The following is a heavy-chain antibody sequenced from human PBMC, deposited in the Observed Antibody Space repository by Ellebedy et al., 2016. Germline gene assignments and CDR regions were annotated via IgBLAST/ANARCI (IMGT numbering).Heavy chain of an antibody. Sequence: GESLKISXAASGFTFSSFAMTWVRQAPGKGLEWVANIKQDGSEKYYVDSVKGRFTISRDNDKKSLYLQMSSLRAEDTAVYYCARDTRTYFYGSGSHYLSDYWGQGTLVTVSS. D-gene: IGHD3-10*01. CDR1: GFTFSSFA. CDR3: ARDTRTYFYGSGSHYLSDY. J-gene: IGHJ4*02. V-gene: IGHV3-7*01. CDR2: IKQDGSEK.